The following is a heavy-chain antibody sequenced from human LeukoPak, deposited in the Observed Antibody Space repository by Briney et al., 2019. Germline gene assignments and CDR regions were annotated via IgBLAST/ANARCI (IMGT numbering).Heavy chain of an antibody. V-gene: IGHV1-18*01. CDR2: ISAYNGNT. J-gene: IGHJ4*03. D-gene: IGHD3-9*01. CDR3: ARGNGALRYFDWLSGSHLPSDY. Sequence: GASVKVSCKASGYTFTSYGISWVRQAPGQGLEWMGWISAYNGNTNYAQKLQGRVTMTTDTSTSTAYMELRSLRSDDTAVYYCARGNGALRYFDWLSGSHLPSDYWGQGTTVTVSS. CDR1: GYTFTSYG.